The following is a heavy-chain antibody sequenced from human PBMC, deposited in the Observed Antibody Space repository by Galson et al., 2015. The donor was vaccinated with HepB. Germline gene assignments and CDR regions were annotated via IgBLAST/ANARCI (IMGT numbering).Heavy chain of an antibody. V-gene: IGHV3-11*06. J-gene: IGHJ4*02. D-gene: IGHD2-2*01. Sequence: SLRLSCAASGFTFSDYYMSWIRQAPGKGLEWVSYISSSSSYTNYADSVKGRFTISRDNAKNSLYLQMNSLRAEDTAVYYCARVDCSSTSCYSFRKYYFDYWGQGTLVTVSS. CDR2: ISSSSSYT. CDR1: GFTFSDYY. CDR3: ARVDCSSTSCYSFRKYYFDY.